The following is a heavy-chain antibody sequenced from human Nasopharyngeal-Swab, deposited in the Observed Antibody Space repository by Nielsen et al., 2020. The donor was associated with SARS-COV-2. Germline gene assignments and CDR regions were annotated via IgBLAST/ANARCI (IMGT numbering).Heavy chain of an antibody. J-gene: IGHJ4*02. V-gene: IGHV4-39*01. CDR2: IYYGGST. Sequence: AGSLRLACTVSGGSISSSTYYWAWIRQPPGKGREWIGSIYYGGSTYYNPSLKSRVTISVDTSKNQFSLKLSSVTAADTAVYYCATLSSSWYEYYFDHWGQGTLVTVSS. CDR3: ATLSSSWYEYYFDH. CDR1: GGSISSSTYY. D-gene: IGHD6-13*01.